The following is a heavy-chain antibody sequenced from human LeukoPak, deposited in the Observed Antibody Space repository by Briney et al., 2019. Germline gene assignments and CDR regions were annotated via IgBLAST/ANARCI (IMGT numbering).Heavy chain of an antibody. J-gene: IGHJ4*02. CDR2: MYYTGST. D-gene: IGHD3-10*01. CDR3: ARPSRYGNYYY. V-gene: IGHV4-39*01. Sequence: KPSKTLSLTCTVSGDSISGSSYYWGWIRQPPGKGLEWIGSMYYTGSTYYNPSLKSRVTISVDTSKNQFSLKLSSVTAADTAVYYCARPSRYGNYYYWGQGTLVTVSS. CDR1: GDSISGSSYY.